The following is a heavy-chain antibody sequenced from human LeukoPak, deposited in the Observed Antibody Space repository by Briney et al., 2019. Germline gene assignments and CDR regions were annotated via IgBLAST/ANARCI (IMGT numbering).Heavy chain of an antibody. CDR1: GFTFSRFG. J-gene: IGHJ4*02. D-gene: IGHD2-15*01. CDR3: AQKGGADN. CDR2: ISSSSSSSI. V-gene: IGHV3-48*02. Sequence: GGSLRLSCAASGFTFSRFGMNWVRQAPGKGLEWVSYISSSSSSSIYYAVSVKGRFTISRDNAKNSLYLQMNSLRDEDTAVYYCAQKGGADNWGQGTLVSVSS.